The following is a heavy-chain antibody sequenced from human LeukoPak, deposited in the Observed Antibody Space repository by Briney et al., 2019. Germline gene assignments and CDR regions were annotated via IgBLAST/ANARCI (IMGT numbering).Heavy chain of an antibody. CDR2: IYHSGST. CDR1: GGSISSGYY. D-gene: IGHD2-15*01. Sequence: SETLSLTCTVSGGSISSGYYWGWIRQPPGKGLEWIGSIYHSGSTYYNPSLKSRVTISVDTSKNQFSLKLSSVTAADTAVYYCARTGCPSHCSGGRLNWFDPWGQGTLVTVSS. CDR3: ARTGCPSHCSGGRLNWFDP. J-gene: IGHJ5*02. V-gene: IGHV4-38-2*02.